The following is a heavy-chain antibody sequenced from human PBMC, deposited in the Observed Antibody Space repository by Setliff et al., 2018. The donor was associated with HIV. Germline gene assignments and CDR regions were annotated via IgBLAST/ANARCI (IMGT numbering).Heavy chain of an antibody. J-gene: IGHJ4*02. V-gene: IGHV5-51*01. D-gene: IGHD6-13*01. CDR1: GYSFTTYW. Sequence: GSLKISCKASGYSFTTYWIGWVRQMPGKGLEWMGIIYPGDSDTRYSPSFQGQVTISADKSITTAYLQWSSLKASDTAMYYCARQGAGSWYEDYWGQGTLVTVSS. CDR2: IYPGDSDT. CDR3: ARQGAGSWYEDY.